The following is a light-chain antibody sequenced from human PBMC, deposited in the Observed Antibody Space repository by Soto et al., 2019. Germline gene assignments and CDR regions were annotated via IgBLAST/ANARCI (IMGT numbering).Light chain of an antibody. CDR3: QQYAGSPRT. V-gene: IGKV3-20*01. J-gene: IGKJ1*01. Sequence: EIVLTQSPGTLSLSPGERDTLSCRASQSVSSSYLAWFQQKSGQAPRLLIYSASRRATGIPDRFTGSGSGTDFTLTINRVEPEDFAVYFCQQYAGSPRTFGQGTKVEIK. CDR1: QSVSSSY. CDR2: SAS.